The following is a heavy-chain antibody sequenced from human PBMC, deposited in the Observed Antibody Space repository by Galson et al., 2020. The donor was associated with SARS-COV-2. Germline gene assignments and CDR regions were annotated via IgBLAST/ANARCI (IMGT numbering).Heavy chain of an antibody. V-gene: IGHV4-61*08. CDR2: IFHSGTT. D-gene: IGHD3-22*01. J-gene: IGHJ4*02. Sequence: SETLSLTCTVSGGSVRSGAYYWSWIRQPPGRALEWVGYIFHSGTTNYNPSLKSRVTISLDTSKNQFSLRLSSVTAADTAVYYCTRDSHYFDTSAYYRYFDYWGQGTLVTGSS. CDR3: TRDSHYFDTSAYYRYFDY. CDR1: GGSVRSGAYY.